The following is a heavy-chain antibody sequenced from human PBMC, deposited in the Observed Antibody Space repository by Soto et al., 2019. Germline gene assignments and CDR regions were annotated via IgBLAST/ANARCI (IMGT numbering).Heavy chain of an antibody. Sequence: GASVKVSCKASGRTFSSYAISWVRQAPGQRLEWMGGIIPIFGTANYAQKFQGRVTITADESTSTAYMELSSLRSEDTAVYYCARGRIAARHFDYWGQGTLVTVSS. V-gene: IGHV1-69*13. CDR3: ARGRIAARHFDY. CDR1: GRTFSSYA. J-gene: IGHJ4*02. CDR2: IIPIFGTA. D-gene: IGHD6-6*01.